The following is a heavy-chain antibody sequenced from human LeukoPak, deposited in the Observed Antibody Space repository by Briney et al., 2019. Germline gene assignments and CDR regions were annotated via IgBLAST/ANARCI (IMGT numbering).Heavy chain of an antibody. D-gene: IGHD3-16*01. V-gene: IGHV3-33*01. CDR1: GFTFSSYG. CDR3: TRDGGSGIDY. CDR2: IWYDGSKM. Sequence: GGSLRLSCVVSGFTFSSYGMHWLRQAPGKGPEWVAVIWYDGSKMFYGDSVKGRFSVSRDDSKNTLYLQMSSLRAEDTAVYYCTRDGGSGIDYWGQGTLVTVSS. J-gene: IGHJ4*02.